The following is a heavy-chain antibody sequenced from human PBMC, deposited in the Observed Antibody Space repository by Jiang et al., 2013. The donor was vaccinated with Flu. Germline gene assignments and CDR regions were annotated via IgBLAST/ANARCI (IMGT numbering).Heavy chain of an antibody. D-gene: IGHD6-19*01. Sequence: SGAEVKKPGGLSEGFLARHLDTPSPTTIYTGVRQAPGQGLEWMGVISPSGGSTSYAQKFQGRVTMTRDTSTSTVYMELSSLRSEDTAVYYCAKAGYTSGWYTLGDYWGQGTLVTVSS. J-gene: IGHJ4*02. V-gene: IGHV1-46*01. CDR1: DTPSPTT. CDR3: AKAGYTSGWYTLGDY. CDR2: ISPSGGST.